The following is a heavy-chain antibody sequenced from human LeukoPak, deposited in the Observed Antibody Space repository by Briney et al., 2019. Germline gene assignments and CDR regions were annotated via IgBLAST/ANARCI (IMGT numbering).Heavy chain of an antibody. CDR1: GGSISSGGYY. CDR2: IYYSGST. J-gene: IGHJ4*02. CDR3: ARDSRANGDYYFDY. V-gene: IGHV4-31*03. Sequence: SQTLSLTCTVSGGSISSGGYYWSWLRQHPGKGLEWIGYIYYSGSTYYNPSLKSRVTISVDTSKNQFSLKLSSVTAADTAVYYCARDSRANGDYYFDYWGQGTLVTVSS. D-gene: IGHD4-17*01.